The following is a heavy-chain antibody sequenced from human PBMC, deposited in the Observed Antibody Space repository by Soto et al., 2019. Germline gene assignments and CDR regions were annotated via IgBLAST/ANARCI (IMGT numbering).Heavy chain of an antibody. CDR1: GGSFSGYY. Sequence: SETLSLTCAVYGGSFSGYYWSWIRQPPGKGLEWIGEINHSGSTNYNPSLKSRVTISVDTSKNQFSLKLSSVTAADTAVYYCARRSYGDYALVRYYYYGMDVWGQGTTVTVSS. V-gene: IGHV4-34*01. D-gene: IGHD4-17*01. CDR3: ARRSYGDYALVRYYYYGMDV. CDR2: INHSGST. J-gene: IGHJ6*02.